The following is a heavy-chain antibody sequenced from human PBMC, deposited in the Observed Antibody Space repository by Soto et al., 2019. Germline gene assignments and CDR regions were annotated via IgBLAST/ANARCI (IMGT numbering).Heavy chain of an antibody. CDR3: AHRGYGNYPRDNWFDP. Sequence: QITLKESGPTLVKPTQTLTLTCTFSGFSLTTAGVGVGWIRQPPGKALEWLALIYWNDDTRYSPSLKSRLTIIKDTSKNQVVLRVTNMDPVDTATYYCAHRGYGNYPRDNWFDPWGQGILVIVSS. J-gene: IGHJ5*02. V-gene: IGHV2-5*01. D-gene: IGHD4-17*01. CDR2: IYWNDDT. CDR1: GFSLTTAGVG.